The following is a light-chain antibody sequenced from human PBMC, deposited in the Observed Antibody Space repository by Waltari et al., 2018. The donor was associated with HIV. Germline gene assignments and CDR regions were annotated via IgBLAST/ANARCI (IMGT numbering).Light chain of an antibody. CDR1: SSNIASGYD. CDR3: QSYDGGLSATV. CDR2: SKG. V-gene: IGLV1-40*01. Sequence: QSVLTQPPSVSGRPGQRVPISCTVSSSNIASGYDVHSYQVPPGTVPKLLIFSKGSRRSGVPDRFSASKSPTSASLVITWLQPEDEADYYCQSYDGGLSATVFGGGTRLTVL. J-gene: IGLJ3*02.